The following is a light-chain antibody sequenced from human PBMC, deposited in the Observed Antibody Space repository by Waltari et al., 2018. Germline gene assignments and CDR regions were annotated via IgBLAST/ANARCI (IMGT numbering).Light chain of an antibody. Sequence: EIELTQSPGTLSLSPGERATLSCRASQSVSSSYLAWYQQKPGKAPRLLIYGASSRATGIPDRFSGSGSGTDFTLTISRLEPEDFAVYYCQQYGSSPRTFGGGTKVEIK. V-gene: IGKV3-20*01. CDR1: QSVSSSY. J-gene: IGKJ4*01. CDR3: QQYGSSPRT. CDR2: GAS.